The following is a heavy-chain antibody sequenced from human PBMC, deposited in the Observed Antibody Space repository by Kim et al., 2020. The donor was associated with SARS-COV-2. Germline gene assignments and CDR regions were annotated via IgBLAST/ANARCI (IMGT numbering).Heavy chain of an antibody. V-gene: IGHV4-30-4*01. CDR2: IYYSGST. J-gene: IGHJ4*02. CDR3: ARGCYYDSSGYYRGHGVDY. Sequence: SETLSLTCTVSGGSISSGDYYWSWIRQPPGKGLEWIGYIYYSGSTYYNPSLKSRVTISVDTSKNQFSLKLSSVTAADTAVYYCARGCYYDSSGYYRGHGVDYWGQGTLVTVSS. CDR1: GGSISSGDYY. D-gene: IGHD3-22*01.